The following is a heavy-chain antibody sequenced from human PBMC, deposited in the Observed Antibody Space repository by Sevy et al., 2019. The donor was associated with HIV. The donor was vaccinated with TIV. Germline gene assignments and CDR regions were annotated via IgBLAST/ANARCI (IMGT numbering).Heavy chain of an antibody. CDR1: GYSFTSYW. J-gene: IGHJ5*02. V-gene: IGHV5-51*01. CDR2: IYPGHSDT. Sequence: GESLKISCKGSGYSFTSYWIGWVRQMPGKGLEWMGIIYPGHSDTRDSPSFQGQVTISADKSISTAYLQWSSLKASDTAIYCCPRSRKRPHITTVGLVREDWFDPWGQGNLLTVSS. CDR3: PRSRKRPHITTVGLVREDWFDP. D-gene: IGHD3-3*01.